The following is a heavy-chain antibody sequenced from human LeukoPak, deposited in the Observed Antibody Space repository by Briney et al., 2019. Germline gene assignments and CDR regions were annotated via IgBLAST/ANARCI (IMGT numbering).Heavy chain of an antibody. V-gene: IGHV3-30*02. J-gene: IGHJ4*02. CDR1: GFTFNSYG. D-gene: IGHD3-3*01. CDR3: AKDLVDFWSGYCPFDY. Sequence: PGGSLRLSCAASGFTFNSYGMHGVRQAPGKELERGAFIRYDRSNKYYADSVKGGFTISRDNSKNTLYLQMNSLRAEDTAVYYCAKDLVDFWSGYCPFDYWGQGTLVTVSS. CDR2: IRYDRSNK.